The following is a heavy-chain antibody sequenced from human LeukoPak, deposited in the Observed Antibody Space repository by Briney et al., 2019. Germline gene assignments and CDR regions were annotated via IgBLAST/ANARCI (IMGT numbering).Heavy chain of an antibody. V-gene: IGHV1-69*04. CDR2: IIPILGIA. Sequence: SVKVSCKASGYTFTSYDINWVRQATGQGLEWMGRIIPILGIANYAQKFQGRVTITADKSTSTAYMELSSLRSEDTAVYYCARDMSLEQLVPGGFDYCGQGTLVTVSS. CDR3: ARDMSLEQLVPGGFDY. D-gene: IGHD6-13*01. CDR1: GYTFTSYD. J-gene: IGHJ4*02.